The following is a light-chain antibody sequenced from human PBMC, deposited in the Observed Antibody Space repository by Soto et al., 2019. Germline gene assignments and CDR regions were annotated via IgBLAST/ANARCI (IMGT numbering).Light chain of an antibody. CDR2: DAS. J-gene: IGKJ4*01. CDR1: QSMRSW. CDR3: QQYESYSPLT. Sequence: DIQMTQSPSTLSASVGDRVTMTCRASQSMRSWVAWYQQQPGKAPKLLSYDASSLESGVPPRFSGRRSGTEFTLTISSLQPDDFGTYYCQQYESYSPLTFGGGTKVDIK. V-gene: IGKV1-5*01.